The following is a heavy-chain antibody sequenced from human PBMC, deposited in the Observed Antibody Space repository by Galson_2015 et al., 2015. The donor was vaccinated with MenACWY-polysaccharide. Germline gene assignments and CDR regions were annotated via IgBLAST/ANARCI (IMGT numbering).Heavy chain of an antibody. J-gene: IGHJ6*02. CDR3: ARGHYGMDV. CDR1: GSTFSNYW. V-gene: IGHV3-7*01. Sequence: LRLSCAASGSTFSNYWMTWVRQAPGKGLEWVANIKKDGSEKYYVDSVKGRFTISRDNALYLQMNSLRAEDTAVYFCARGHYGMDVWGQGTTVTVSS. CDR2: IKKDGSEK.